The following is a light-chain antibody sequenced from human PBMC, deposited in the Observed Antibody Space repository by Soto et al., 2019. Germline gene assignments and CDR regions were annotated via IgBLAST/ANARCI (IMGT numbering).Light chain of an antibody. CDR3: QQLNSYLFT. Sequence: DIQLTQSPSFLSASVGDRVTITCRASQGISSYLAWYQQKPGKAPKLLIYAASTLQSGVPSRFSGSGSGTEFTLTISSLQPEDFATYYCQQLNSYLFTFGPGNKVYIK. J-gene: IGKJ3*01. CDR1: QGISSY. V-gene: IGKV1-9*01. CDR2: AAS.